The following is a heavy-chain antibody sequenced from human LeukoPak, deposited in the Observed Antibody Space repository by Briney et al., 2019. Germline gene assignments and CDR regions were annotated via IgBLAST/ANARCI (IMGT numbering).Heavy chain of an antibody. J-gene: IGHJ4*02. CDR2: IIPIFGTA. D-gene: IGHD4-17*01. CDR3: ARGAPYTATTTPPDY. Sequence: SVKVSCKASGGTFSSYAISWVRQAPGQGVEWMGGIIPIFGTANYAQKFQGRVTITADESTSTAYMELSSLRSEDTAVYYWARGAPYTATTTPPDYWGQGTLVTVSS. CDR1: GGTFSSYA. V-gene: IGHV1-69*01.